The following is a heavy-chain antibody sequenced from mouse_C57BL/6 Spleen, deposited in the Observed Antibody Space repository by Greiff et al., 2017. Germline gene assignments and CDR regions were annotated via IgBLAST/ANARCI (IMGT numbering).Heavy chain of an antibody. Sequence: QVQLKESGPGILQSSQTLSLTCSFSGFSLSTSGMGVSWIRQPSGKGLEWLAHIYWDDDKRYNPSLKSRLTISKDTSRNQVFLKITSVDTADTATCYCARREVTTSDWYFDVWGTGTTVTVSS. CDR2: IYWDDDK. V-gene: IGHV8-12*01. CDR1: GFSLSTSGMG. CDR3: ARREVTTSDWYFDV. D-gene: IGHD2-2*01. J-gene: IGHJ1*03.